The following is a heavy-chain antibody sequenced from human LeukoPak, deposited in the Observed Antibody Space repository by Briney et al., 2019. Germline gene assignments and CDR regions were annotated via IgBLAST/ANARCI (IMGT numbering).Heavy chain of an antibody. J-gene: IGHJ4*02. CDR1: GFIFSSYS. V-gene: IGHV3-48*04. Sequence: GGSLRLSCAASGFIFSSYSMSWVRQAPGKGLEWVSYISSSGSTIYYADSVKGRFTISRDNAKNSLYLQMNSLRAEDTAVYYCARDYDILTGYLYWGQGTLVTVSS. CDR2: ISSSGSTI. CDR3: ARDYDILTGYLY. D-gene: IGHD3-9*01.